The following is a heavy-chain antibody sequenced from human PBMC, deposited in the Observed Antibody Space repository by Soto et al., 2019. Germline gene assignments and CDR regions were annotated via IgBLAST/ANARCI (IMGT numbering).Heavy chain of an antibody. CDR2: IIPIFGTA. CDR3: ARTLYGDYVNYYYGMDV. V-gene: IGHV1-69*01. Sequence: QVQLVQSGAEVKKPGSSVKVSCKASGRTFSSYAISWVRQAPGQGLEWMGGIIPIFGTANYAQKIQGRVTITADESTSTAYMELSSLRSEDTAVYYCARTLYGDYVNYYYGMDVWGQGTTVTVSS. CDR1: GRTFSSYA. J-gene: IGHJ6*02. D-gene: IGHD4-17*01.